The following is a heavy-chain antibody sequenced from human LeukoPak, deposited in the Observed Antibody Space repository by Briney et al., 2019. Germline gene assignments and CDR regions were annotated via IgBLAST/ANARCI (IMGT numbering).Heavy chain of an antibody. CDR1: GFTFSSYW. Sequence: GGSLRLSCAASGFTFSSYWMSWVRQAPGKGLEWVANIKQDGSEKYYVDSVKGRFTISRDNAKNSLYLQMNSLRAEDTAVYYCAREEYNWNDAEGYYYYYYYMDVWGKGTTVTVSS. CDR3: AREEYNWNDAEGYYYYYYYMDV. CDR2: IKQDGSEK. J-gene: IGHJ6*03. V-gene: IGHV3-7*01. D-gene: IGHD1-1*01.